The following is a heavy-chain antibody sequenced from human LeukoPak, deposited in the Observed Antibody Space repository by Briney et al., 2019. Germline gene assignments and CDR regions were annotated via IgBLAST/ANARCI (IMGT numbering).Heavy chain of an antibody. CDR1: GFTFSHYS. D-gene: IGHD3-10*01. J-gene: IGHJ4*02. Sequence: GGSLRLSCAASGFTFSHYSMNWVRQAPGKGLEWVSSISSGGSYIHYADSVKGRFTISRDNAKNSVYLQMNSLRAEDTAVYSCARASGPFDYWGQGTLVTVSS. V-gene: IGHV3-21*01. CDR2: ISSGGSYI. CDR3: ARASGPFDY.